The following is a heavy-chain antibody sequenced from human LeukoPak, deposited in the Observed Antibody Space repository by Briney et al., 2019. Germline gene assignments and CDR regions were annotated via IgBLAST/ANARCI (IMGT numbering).Heavy chain of an antibody. V-gene: IGHV1-46*01. Sequence: ASVKVSCKASGYTFTSYYMHWVRQAPGQGLEWMGIINPSGGSTSYAQKFQGRVTMTRDMSTSTVYMELSSLRSEGTAVYYCARDHTQETYYDFWSGYSHFDYWGQGTLVTVSS. J-gene: IGHJ4*02. CDR2: INPSGGST. CDR3: ARDHTQETYYDFWSGYSHFDY. D-gene: IGHD3-3*01. CDR1: GYTFTSYY.